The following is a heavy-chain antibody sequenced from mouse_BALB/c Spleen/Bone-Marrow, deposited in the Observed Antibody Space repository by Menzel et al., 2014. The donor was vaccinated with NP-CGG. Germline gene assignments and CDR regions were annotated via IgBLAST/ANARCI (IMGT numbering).Heavy chain of an antibody. CDR2: INPGSGGT. CDR1: GYAFTNYL. J-gene: IGHJ4*01. CDR3: ARLRRGGFYTMDY. D-gene: IGHD2-12*01. V-gene: IGHV1-54*01. Sequence: QVQLQQPGAELVRPGTSVKVSCKASGYAFTNYLIEWVKQRPGQGLEWIGVINPGSGGTNYNEKFKGKATLTADKSSSTAYMQFSSLTSDDSAVYFCARLRRGGFYTMDYWGQGTSVTVSS.